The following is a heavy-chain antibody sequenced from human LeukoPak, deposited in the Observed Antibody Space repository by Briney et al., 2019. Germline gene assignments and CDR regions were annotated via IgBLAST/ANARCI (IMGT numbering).Heavy chain of an antibody. D-gene: IGHD1-7*01. Sequence: KPGGSLRLSCAASGFTFSSYSINWVRQAPGKGLEWVSSIDSSSSYIYYADSVKGRFTISRDNAKNSLFLQMNSLRVEDTAVYYCARPGITGTMGYGAFDIWGQGTRVTVPS. CDR3: ARPGITGTMGYGAFDI. CDR2: IDSSSSYI. J-gene: IGHJ3*02. V-gene: IGHV3-21*01. CDR1: GFTFSSYS.